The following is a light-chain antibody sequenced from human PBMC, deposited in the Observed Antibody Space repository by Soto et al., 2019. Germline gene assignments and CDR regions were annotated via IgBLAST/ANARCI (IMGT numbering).Light chain of an antibody. V-gene: IGLV2-18*02. J-gene: IGLJ2*01. CDR1: SSDVGSYNR. CDR2: EVS. Sequence: QSVLTQPSSVSGSPGQSVTISCTGTSSDVGSYNRVSWYQQPPGTAPKLMIYEVSNRPSGVPDRFSGSKSGNTASLTISGLQAEDEADYYCSSYTSSSTPVVFGGGTQLTVL. CDR3: SSYTSSSTPVV.